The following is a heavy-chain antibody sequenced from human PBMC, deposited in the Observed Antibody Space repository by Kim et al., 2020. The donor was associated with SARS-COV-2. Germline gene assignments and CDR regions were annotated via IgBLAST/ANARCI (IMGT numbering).Heavy chain of an antibody. V-gene: IGHV1-8*02. J-gene: IGHJ4*02. CDR2: MNPNSGNT. D-gene: IGHD3-10*01. Sequence: ASVKVSCEASGYSFTAYDINWVRQATGQGLEWMGWMNPNSGNTGFAQKFQGRVTMTRVTMTRNTSISTAYMELNSLRSEDTAVYYCARGPDYGSGSSHFDYWGQGTLATVSS. CDR1: GYSFTAYD. CDR3: ARGPDYGSGSSHFDY.